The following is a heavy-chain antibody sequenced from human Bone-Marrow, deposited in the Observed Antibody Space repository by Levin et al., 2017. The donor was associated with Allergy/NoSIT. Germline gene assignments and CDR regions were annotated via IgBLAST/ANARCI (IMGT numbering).Heavy chain of an antibody. J-gene: IGHJ4*02. CDR1: FFPFFLSF. Sequence: LFPSSSFFPFFLSFLAWVRQSPGIGLERVANIKEDGSEKYYLDAVKGRFTISLSHAKNSLFLQMNSLRVEDTAVYYCARDAVRGGDLDYWGQGTLVTVSS. CDR2: IKEDGSEK. CDR3: ARDAVRGGDLDY. V-gene: IGHV3-7*04. D-gene: IGHD3-10*01.